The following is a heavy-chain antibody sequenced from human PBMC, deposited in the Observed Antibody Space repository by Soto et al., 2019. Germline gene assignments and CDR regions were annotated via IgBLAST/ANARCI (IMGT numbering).Heavy chain of an antibody. CDR3: ATDVWQQLVLNYGMDV. CDR2: VSYDGNHK. CDR1: GFTFRSFG. V-gene: IGHV3-30*03. J-gene: IGHJ6*02. D-gene: IGHD6-13*01. Sequence: QVQLVESGGGVIQPGTSLSLSCGSSGFTFRSFGMYWVRQAPGKGLEWVAVVSYDGNHKYYADSVKGRFTVSRDNAKNMLYMEMNSMRGQDTAVYYCATDVWQQLVLNYGMDVWGQGTTVTVSS.